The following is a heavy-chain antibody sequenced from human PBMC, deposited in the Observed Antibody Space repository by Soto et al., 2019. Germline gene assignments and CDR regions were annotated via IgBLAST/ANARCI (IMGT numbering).Heavy chain of an antibody. Sequence: EVHLVESGGGLVKPGGSLRLSCAVSGFTFSSYSMNWVRQAPGKGLEWVSSISSSSSYIYYADSVKGRFTISRDNAKNSLYLQMNSPRAEDTALYYCARGYCSGGSCYTPDAFAIWGQGTMVTVSS. CDR3: ARGYCSGGSCYTPDAFAI. V-gene: IGHV3-21*01. CDR2: ISSSSSYI. D-gene: IGHD2-15*01. CDR1: GFTFSSYS. J-gene: IGHJ3*02.